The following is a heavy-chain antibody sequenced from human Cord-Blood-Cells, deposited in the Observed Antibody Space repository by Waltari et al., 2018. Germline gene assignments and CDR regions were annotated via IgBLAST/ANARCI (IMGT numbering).Heavy chain of an antibody. CDR3: ARARFGGSYYYVDY. V-gene: IGHV1-2*04. CDR1: GYTFTGYY. Sequence: QVQLVQSGAEVKKPGASVKVSCKASGYTFTGYYMHWVRQAPGQGLEWMGWINPNSGGANYAQKFQGWVTMTRDTSISTAYMELSRLRSDDTAVYYCARARFGGSYYYVDYWGQGTLVTVSS. D-gene: IGHD1-26*01. J-gene: IGHJ4*02. CDR2: INPNSGGA.